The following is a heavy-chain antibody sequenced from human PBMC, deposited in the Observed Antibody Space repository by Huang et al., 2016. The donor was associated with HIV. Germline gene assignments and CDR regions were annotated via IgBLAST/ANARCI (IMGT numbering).Heavy chain of an antibody. V-gene: IGHV4-39*01. CDR1: GGSIRSDNYY. CDR2: IYYSVST. J-gene: IGHJ4*02. CDR3: ARLPGSITMIRGVITDPY. Sequence: QLQLQESGPGLVKPSETLSLTCTVSGGSIRSDNYYWGWIRQPPGKGLEGIGSIYYSVSTYYNPALKSRVTITVDTSKNQFSLKMGSVTAADTAVYYCARLPGSITMIRGVITDPYWGQGTLVTVSS. D-gene: IGHD3-10*01.